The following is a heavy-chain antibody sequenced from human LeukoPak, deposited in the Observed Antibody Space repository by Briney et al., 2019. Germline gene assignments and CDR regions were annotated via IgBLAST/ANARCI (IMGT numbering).Heavy chain of an antibody. V-gene: IGHV3-7*01. CDR2: IKEDGSEE. CDR1: GLIFSNYW. CDR3: AREGLPWTNYYYYGMDV. J-gene: IGHJ6*02. Sequence: GGSLRLSCAASGLIFSNYWMTWVRQAPGKGLEWVANIKEDGSEEYYVDSVKGRFTISRDNAKNSLYLQMNSLRAEDTAVYYCAREGLPWTNYYYYGMDVWGQGTTVTVSS. D-gene: IGHD3/OR15-3a*01.